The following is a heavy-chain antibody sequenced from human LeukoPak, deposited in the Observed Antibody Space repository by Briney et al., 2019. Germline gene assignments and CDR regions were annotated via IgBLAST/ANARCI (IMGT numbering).Heavy chain of an antibody. CDR1: GGSISSGDYY. J-gene: IGHJ4*02. CDR2: ISSSGST. V-gene: IGHV4-30-4*08. Sequence: PSQTLSLTCSVSGGSISSGDYYWSWIRQPPGKGLEWIGYISSSGSTYYSPSLKSRVPISVDTSKNQFSLKLSSVTAADTAVYYCARTHSDYEYYFDYWGQGTLVTVSS. D-gene: IGHD5-12*01. CDR3: ARTHSDYEYYFDY.